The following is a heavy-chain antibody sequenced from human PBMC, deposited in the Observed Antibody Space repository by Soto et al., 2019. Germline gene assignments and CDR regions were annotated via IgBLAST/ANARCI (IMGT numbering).Heavy chain of an antibody. Sequence: GCSLRLSCAASGLTFSNYAMSWVRQAPGKGLQWVAAISGSGSHTYYVDSLKDRFTVSRDNSKNTIFLQMNSLRDEDTALYYCAKHMSYTSRCLDYWGQGTLVTGSS. D-gene: IGHD6-13*01. J-gene: IGHJ4*02. V-gene: IGHV3-23*01. CDR2: ISGSGSHT. CDR3: AKHMSYTSRCLDY. CDR1: GLTFSNYA.